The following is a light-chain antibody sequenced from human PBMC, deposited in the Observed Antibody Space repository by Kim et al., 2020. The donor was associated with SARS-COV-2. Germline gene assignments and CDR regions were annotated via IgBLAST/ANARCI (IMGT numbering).Light chain of an antibody. J-gene: IGKJ1*01. CDR1: QMVSSF. CDR2: DAS. CDR3: QQRSNWPTT. V-gene: IGKV3-11*01. Sequence: LSPVETTPLACRASQMVSSFLAWYQQKPGQAPRRLIYDASNRATGIPARFSGSGSGTDFTLTISSLEPEEFAVYYCQQRSNWPTTFGQGTKVDIK.